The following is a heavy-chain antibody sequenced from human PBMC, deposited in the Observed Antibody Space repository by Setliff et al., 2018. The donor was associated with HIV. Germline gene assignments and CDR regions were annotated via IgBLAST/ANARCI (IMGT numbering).Heavy chain of an antibody. Sequence: SETLSLTCTVSGGSISSHYWSWIRQPPGKGLEWIGYIHYSGSTNYNPSLKSRVTISVDTSKNYFSLKLSYVTAADTAVYYCARPAAHDAFDVWGQGTLVTVSS. CDR3: ARPAAHDAFDV. CDR1: GGSISSHY. CDR2: IHYSGST. J-gene: IGHJ3*01. V-gene: IGHV4-59*08. D-gene: IGHD6-25*01.